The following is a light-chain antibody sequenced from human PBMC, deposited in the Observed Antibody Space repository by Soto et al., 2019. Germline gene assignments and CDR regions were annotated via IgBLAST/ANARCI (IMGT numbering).Light chain of an antibody. CDR1: QGISSY. CDR2: AAS. CDR3: QHYNSYSEA. J-gene: IGKJ1*01. V-gene: IGKV1-8*01. Sequence: AIRMTQSPSSLSASTGDRVTISCRASQGISSYVARYQQKLWIATKLLIYAASSLQSGVPSRFSGSGSGTEFTLTISSLQPDDFATYYCQHYNSYSEAFGQGTKVDI.